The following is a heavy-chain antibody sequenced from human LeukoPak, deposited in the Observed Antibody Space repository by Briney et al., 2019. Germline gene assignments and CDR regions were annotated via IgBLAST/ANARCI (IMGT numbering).Heavy chain of an antibody. D-gene: IGHD3-10*01. Sequence: GGSLRLSCAASGFTFRSYGMHWVRQAPGKGLERVALISFDGSYKDYADSVKGRFTISRDNAKNTLYLQMNSLRAEDTAVYYCVRGAYYYGSGSGIGWGQGTLVTVSS. CDR1: GFTFRSYG. CDR3: VRGAYYYGSGSGIG. CDR2: ISFDGSYK. V-gene: IGHV3-30*03. J-gene: IGHJ4*02.